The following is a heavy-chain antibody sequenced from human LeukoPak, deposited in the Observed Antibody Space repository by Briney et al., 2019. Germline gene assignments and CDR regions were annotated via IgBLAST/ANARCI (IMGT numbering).Heavy chain of an antibody. CDR1: GDTLSTYA. CDR2: IIPIFGTA. D-gene: IGHD2-2*01. Sequence: ASVKVSCKASGDTLSTYAISWVRQAPGQGLEWMGGIIPIFGTANYAQKFQGRVTITADESTSTAYMELSSLRSEGTAVYYCARGWGGYCSSTSCYAMIDPWGQGTLVTVSS. J-gene: IGHJ5*02. CDR3: ARGWGGYCSSTSCYAMIDP. V-gene: IGHV1-69*01.